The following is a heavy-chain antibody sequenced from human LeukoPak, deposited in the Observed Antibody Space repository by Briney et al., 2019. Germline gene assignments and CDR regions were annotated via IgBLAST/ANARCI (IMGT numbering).Heavy chain of an antibody. CDR2: ISGSGGST. J-gene: IGHJ4*02. CDR3: AKVRVGATLYFDY. D-gene: IGHD1-26*01. CDR1: GFTFSSYA. V-gene: IGHV3-23*01. Sequence: GGSLRLSCAASGFTFSSYATGWVRQAPGRGLEWVSAISGSGGSTYYADSVKGRFTISRDNSKNTLYLQMNSLRAEDTAVYYCAKVRVGATLYFDYWGQGTLVTVSS.